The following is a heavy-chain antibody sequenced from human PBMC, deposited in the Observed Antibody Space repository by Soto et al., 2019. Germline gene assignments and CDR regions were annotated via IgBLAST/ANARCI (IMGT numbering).Heavy chain of an antibody. V-gene: IGHV3-33*01. J-gene: IGHJ3*02. CDR2: IWYDGSNK. Sequence: QVQLVESGGGVVQPGRSLRLSCAASGFTFSSYGMHWVRQAPGKGLEWVAVIWYDGSNKYYADSVKGRFTISRDNSKNTLYLQMNSLRAEDTDVYYCAREKGTVGAFDIWGQGTMVTVSS. D-gene: IGHD4-17*01. CDR1: GFTFSSYG. CDR3: AREKGTVGAFDI.